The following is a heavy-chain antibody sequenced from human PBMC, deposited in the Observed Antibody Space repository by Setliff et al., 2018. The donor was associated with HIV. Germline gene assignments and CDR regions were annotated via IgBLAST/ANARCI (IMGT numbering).Heavy chain of an antibody. Sequence: ASVKVSCKASGYTFSDYYMHWVRQAPGQGLEWMGWINPNSGGTNYAQKFQGRVNVTRDTSISTTYMELSRLRSDDTAVYYCARDPGYKSTWYGVFDIWGQGTRVTVSS. D-gene: IGHD6-13*01. J-gene: IGHJ3*02. CDR1: GYTFSDYY. V-gene: IGHV1-2*02. CDR3: ARDPGYKSTWYGVFDI. CDR2: INPNSGGT.